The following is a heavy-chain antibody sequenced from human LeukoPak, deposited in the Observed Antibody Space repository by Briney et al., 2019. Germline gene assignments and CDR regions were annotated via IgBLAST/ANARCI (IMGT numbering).Heavy chain of an antibody. V-gene: IGHV4-39*07. J-gene: IGHJ4*02. CDR1: GGSISSSSNY. CDR3: ARLPPRDIGGATYYFDY. Sequence: SETLSLTCTVSGGSISSSSNYWGWICQPPGKGLEWIGNIYHSGSTYYNPSLKSRVTISVDTSKNQFSLKLSSVTAADTAVYYCARLPPRDIGGATYYFDYWGQGTLVTVSS. D-gene: IGHD1-26*01. CDR2: IYHSGST.